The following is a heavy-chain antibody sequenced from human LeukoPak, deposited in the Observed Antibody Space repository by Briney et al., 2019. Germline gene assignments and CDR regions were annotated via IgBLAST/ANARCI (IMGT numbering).Heavy chain of an antibody. CDR1: GYTFTSYG. V-gene: IGHV1-18*01. CDR3: ARVGYDILTGYYNPYFDY. CDR2: NSAYNGNT. D-gene: IGHD3-9*01. Sequence: ASVKVSCKASGYTFTSYGISWVRQAPGQGLEWMGWNSAYNGNTNYAQKLQGRVTMTTDTSTSTAYMELRSLRSDDTAVYYCARVGYDILTGYYNPYFDYWGQGTLVTVSS. J-gene: IGHJ4*02.